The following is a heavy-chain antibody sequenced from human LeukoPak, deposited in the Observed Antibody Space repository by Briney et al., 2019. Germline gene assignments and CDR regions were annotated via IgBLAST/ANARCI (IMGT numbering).Heavy chain of an antibody. Sequence: LSLTCAVYGGSFSGYYWSWIRQAPGKGLEWVSYISSSGSTIYYADSVKGRFTISRDNAKNSLYLQMNSLRAEDTAVYYCARENGDYVDYWGQGTLVTVSS. CDR2: ISSSGSTI. D-gene: IGHD4-17*01. V-gene: IGHV3-11*01. CDR3: ARENGDYVDY. CDR1: GGSFSGYY. J-gene: IGHJ4*02.